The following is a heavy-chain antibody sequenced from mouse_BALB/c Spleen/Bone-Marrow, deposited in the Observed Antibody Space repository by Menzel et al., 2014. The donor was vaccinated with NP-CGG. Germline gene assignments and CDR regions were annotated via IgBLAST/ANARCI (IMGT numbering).Heavy chain of an antibody. D-gene: IGHD2-3*01. CDR1: GHSFTTYT. J-gene: IGHJ2*01. CDR3: ARDVTYDGCYGHFDY. CDR2: IIPSSGXS. V-gene: IGHV1-4*01. Sequence: QVQLKESGAELARPGASVRMSCKASGHSFTTYTMHWLKQRPGQGLEWIAYIIPSSGXSNYNQKFKDKATLTADKSSSTAYMQLSSLTSEDSAVYYCARDVTYDGCYGHFDYWGPGTTLTVSS.